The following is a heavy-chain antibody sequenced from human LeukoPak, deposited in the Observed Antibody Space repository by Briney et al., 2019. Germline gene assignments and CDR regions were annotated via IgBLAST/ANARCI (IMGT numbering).Heavy chain of an antibody. CDR3: ARSDGLDY. D-gene: IGHD5-24*01. Sequence: GGSLRLSCAASGFTFSSYWMSWIRQAPGKGLEWVANIKEDGSDKNYVDSVRGRFTISRDNAKNALYLQMNSLRAEDTAVYYCARSDGLDYWGQGTLVTVSS. CDR1: GFTFSSYW. V-gene: IGHV3-7*02. J-gene: IGHJ4*02. CDR2: IKEDGSDK.